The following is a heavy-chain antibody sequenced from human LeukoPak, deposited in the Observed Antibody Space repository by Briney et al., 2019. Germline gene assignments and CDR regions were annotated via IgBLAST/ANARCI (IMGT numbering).Heavy chain of an antibody. D-gene: IGHD2-2*02. Sequence: ASVKVSCKASGYTFTSYGISWVRQAPGQGLEWMGWISAYNGNTNYAQKLQGRVTMTTDTSTSTAYMELRSLRSDDTAVYYCARDPWEDCSSTSCYTFDYWGQGTLVTVSS. CDR3: ARDPWEDCSSTSCYTFDY. CDR2: ISAYNGNT. J-gene: IGHJ4*02. CDR1: GYTFTSYG. V-gene: IGHV1-18*01.